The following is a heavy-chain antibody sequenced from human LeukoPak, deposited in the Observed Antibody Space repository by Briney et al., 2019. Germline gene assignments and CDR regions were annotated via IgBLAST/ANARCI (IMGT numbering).Heavy chain of an antibody. CDR2: ISGSGGST. CDR3: AKDQWVVVPAEDAFDI. D-gene: IGHD2-2*01. Sequence: GGSLRLSCAASGFTFSSYAMSWVRQAPGKGLEWVSAISGSGGSTYYADSVKGRFTISRDNSKSTLYLQMNSLRAEDTAVYYCAKDQWVVVPAEDAFDIWGQGTMVTVSS. CDR1: GFTFSSYA. V-gene: IGHV3-23*01. J-gene: IGHJ3*02.